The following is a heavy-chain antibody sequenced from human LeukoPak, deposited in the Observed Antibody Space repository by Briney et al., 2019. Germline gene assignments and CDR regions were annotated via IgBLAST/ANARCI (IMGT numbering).Heavy chain of an antibody. CDR1: GFTFSTFP. CDR3: AKRDWPHAFAI. V-gene: IGHV3-23*01. D-gene: IGHD3-9*01. J-gene: IGHJ3*02. CDR2: IGYLGTNT. Sequence: GGSLRLSCAASGFTFSTFPMSWVRQAPGKGLEWVSTIGYLGTNTFYADSVKGRFTISRDNSKSTLFLQMSTLRAEDTAIYYCAKRDWPHAFAIWGQGTMVTVSS.